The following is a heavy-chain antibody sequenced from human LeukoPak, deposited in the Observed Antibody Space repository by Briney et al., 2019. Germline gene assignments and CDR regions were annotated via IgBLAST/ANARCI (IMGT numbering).Heavy chain of an antibody. J-gene: IGHJ6*03. D-gene: IGHD6-6*01. CDR2: IHYRGRT. CDR3: ARDREAVRPSHYHYYMDV. CDR1: GDSISSNY. V-gene: IGHV4-59*01. Sequence: SETLSLTCSVSGDSISSNYWIWIRQSPGKGLEWIGDIHYRGRTTYNPSLKSRVAMSLDTSTNQFSLRLSSVTAADTAVYYCARDREAVRPSHYHYYMDVWGKGTTVTVSS.